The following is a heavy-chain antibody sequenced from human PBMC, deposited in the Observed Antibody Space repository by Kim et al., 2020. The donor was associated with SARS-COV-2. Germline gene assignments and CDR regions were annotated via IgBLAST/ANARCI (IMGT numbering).Heavy chain of an antibody. J-gene: IGHJ3*02. CDR3: AKDSNYGTDAFDI. V-gene: IGHV3-23*01. D-gene: IGHD4-17*01. CDR1: GFTFSSYA. CDR2: ISGSGGST. Sequence: GGSLRLSCAASGFTFSSYAMSWVRQAPGKGLEWVSAISGSGGSTYYADSVKGRFTISRDNSKNTLYLQMDSLRAEDTAVYYCAKDSNYGTDAFDIWGQGTMVTVSS.